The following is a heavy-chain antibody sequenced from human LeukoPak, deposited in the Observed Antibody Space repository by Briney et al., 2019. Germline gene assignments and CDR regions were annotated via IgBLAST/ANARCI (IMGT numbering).Heavy chain of an antibody. J-gene: IGHJ4*02. D-gene: IGHD4-17*01. Sequence: SETLSLTCTVSGGSISSYYWSWIRQPPGKGLEWIGYIYYSGSTNYNPSLKSRVTISVDTSKNQFSLKLGSVTAADTAVYYCARAGNYGTYFDYWGQGTLVTVSS. CDR1: GGSISSYY. CDR3: ARAGNYGTYFDY. V-gene: IGHV4-59*08. CDR2: IYYSGST.